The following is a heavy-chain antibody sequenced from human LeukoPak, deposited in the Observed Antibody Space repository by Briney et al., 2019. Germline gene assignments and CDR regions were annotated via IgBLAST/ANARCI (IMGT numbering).Heavy chain of an antibody. J-gene: IGHJ4*02. Sequence: GGSLRLSCAASGFIVSNNYMNWVRQAPGKGLEWVSIIYSGGGTYYSDSVKGRFTISRDNSKNTLYLQMNSLRADDTAVYYCARGCYYERSGYCPFDYWGPGTLVTVSS. D-gene: IGHD3-22*01. CDR1: GFIVSNNY. CDR2: IYSGGGT. CDR3: ARGCYYERSGYCPFDY. V-gene: IGHV3-53*01.